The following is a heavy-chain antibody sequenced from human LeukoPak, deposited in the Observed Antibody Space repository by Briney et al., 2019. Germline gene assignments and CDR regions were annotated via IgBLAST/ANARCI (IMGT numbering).Heavy chain of an antibody. CDR3: ARGQYDILTGYFYYYYGMDV. CDR1: GYTLTSYG. Sequence: GASVKVSCKASGYTLTSYGISSVRQAPGQGLEWMGWISAYNGNTNYAQKLQVRVTMTTDTSTSTAYMELRSLRSYDTAVYYCARGQYDILTGYFYYYYGMDVWGQGTTVTVSS. J-gene: IGHJ6*02. CDR2: ISAYNGNT. V-gene: IGHV1-18*01. D-gene: IGHD3-9*01.